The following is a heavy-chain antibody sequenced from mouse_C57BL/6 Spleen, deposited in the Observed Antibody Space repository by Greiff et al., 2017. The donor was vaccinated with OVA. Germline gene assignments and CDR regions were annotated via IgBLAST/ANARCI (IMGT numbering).Heavy chain of an antibody. D-gene: IGHD2-3*01. CDR3: ARGSYDGYYGYFDY. CDR1: GYTFTDYN. CDR2: INPNNGGT. J-gene: IGHJ2*01. Sequence: VQLQQSGPELVKPGASVKIPCKASGYTFTDYNMDWVKQSHGKSLEWIGDINPNNGGTIYNQKFKGKATLTVDKSSSTAYMELRSLTSEDTAVYYCARGSYDGYYGYFDYWGQGTTLTVSS. V-gene: IGHV1-18*01.